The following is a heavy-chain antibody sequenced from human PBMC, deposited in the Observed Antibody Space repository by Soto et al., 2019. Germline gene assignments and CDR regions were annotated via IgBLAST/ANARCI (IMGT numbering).Heavy chain of an antibody. Sequence: WGSLRLSCAASGFTFSNAWMSWVRQAPGKGLEWVGRIKSKTDGGTTDYAAPVKGRFTISRDDSKNTLYLQMNSLKTEDTAVYYCTTDHPPVAGTTYYFDYWGQGTLVTVSS. CDR3: TTDHPPVAGTTYYFDY. V-gene: IGHV3-15*01. D-gene: IGHD6-19*01. CDR1: GFTFSNAW. J-gene: IGHJ4*02. CDR2: IKSKTDGGTT.